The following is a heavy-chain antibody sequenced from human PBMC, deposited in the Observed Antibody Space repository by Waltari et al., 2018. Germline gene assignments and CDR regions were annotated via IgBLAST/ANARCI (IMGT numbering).Heavy chain of an antibody. V-gene: IGHV3-15*01. J-gene: IGHJ4*02. D-gene: IGHD4-4*01. CDR3: TTAVTDVFDY. CDR2: IKSKTDGWTT. CDR1: GGSISSGSYY. Sequence: VQLQESGPGLVKPSQTLSLTCTVSGGSISSGSYYWSWIRQPAGKGLEWVGRIKSKTDGWTTDYAAPVKGRFTISRDDSKNTLYLQMNSLKTEDTAVYYCTTAVTDVFDYWGQGTLVIVSS.